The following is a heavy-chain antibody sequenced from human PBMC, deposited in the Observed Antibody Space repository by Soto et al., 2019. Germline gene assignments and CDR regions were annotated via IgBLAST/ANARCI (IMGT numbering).Heavy chain of an antibody. CDR3: ARATLRFFSSGGSCYPDY. J-gene: IGHJ4*02. CDR1: GGSISSGGYY. Sequence: QVQLQESGPGLVKPSQTLSLTCTVSGGSISSGGYYWSWIRQHPGKGLEWIGYIYYSGSTYYNPSLQSRVTISVDTSKNQFTLKLSSVTAADTAVYYCARATLRFFSSGGSCYPDYWGQGTLVTVSS. V-gene: IGHV4-31*03. CDR2: IYYSGST. D-gene: IGHD2-15*01.